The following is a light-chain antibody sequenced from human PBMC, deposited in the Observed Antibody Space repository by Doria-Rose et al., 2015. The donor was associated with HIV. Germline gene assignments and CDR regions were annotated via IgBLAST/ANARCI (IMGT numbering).Light chain of an antibody. CDR2: DAS. CDR3: QQYGTSRGT. Sequence: EIVLTQSPGTLSLSPGERATLSCRASQRVKSSYLAWYQQKPGQAPRLLIYDASTRATGMPDRFSGSGSGTDSTLTISRLEPEDVAVYYCQQYGTSRGTFGQGTRQEI. CDR1: QRVKSSY. V-gene: IGKV3-20*01. J-gene: IGKJ5*01.